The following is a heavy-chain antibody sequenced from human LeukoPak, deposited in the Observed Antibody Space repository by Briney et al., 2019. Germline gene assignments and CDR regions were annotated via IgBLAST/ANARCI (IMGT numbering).Heavy chain of an antibody. D-gene: IGHD3-10*01. CDR3: VIGGYYGSGSYSNGYYFDY. CDR2: ISGIGDGA. CDR1: GFTFSSYG. Sequence: PGGSLRLSCAASGFTFSSYGMTWVRQAPGKGLEWVSSISGIGDGAYYADSVKGRFTVSRDNSKNTPYLQMNSLRAEDTAVYYCVIGGYYGSGSYSNGYYFDYWGQGTLVTVSS. V-gene: IGHV3-23*01. J-gene: IGHJ4*02.